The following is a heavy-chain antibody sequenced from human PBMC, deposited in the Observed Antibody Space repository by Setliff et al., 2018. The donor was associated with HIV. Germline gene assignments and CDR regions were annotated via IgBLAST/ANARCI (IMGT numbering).Heavy chain of an antibody. CDR1: GFTFSGYW. CDR3: SKGHPDGDPYYFDY. CDR2: LNSDGSST. Sequence: PGGSLRLSCAASGFTFSGYWMHWVRQVPGQGLVWVSRLNSDGSSTSYADSVKGRFTISRDNAKNSLYLQMNSLRAEDTALYYCSKGHPDGDPYYFDYWGQGTLVTVSS. J-gene: IGHJ4*02. V-gene: IGHV3-74*01. D-gene: IGHD2-21*02.